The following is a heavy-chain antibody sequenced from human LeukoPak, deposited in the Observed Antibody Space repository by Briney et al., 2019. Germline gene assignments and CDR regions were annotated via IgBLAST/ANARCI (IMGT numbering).Heavy chain of an antibody. CDR2: IYHSGST. D-gene: IGHD1-26*01. V-gene: IGHV4-38-2*02. Sequence: PSETLSLTCTVSGYSISSGYYWGWIRQPPGKGLEWIGSIYHSGSTYYNPSLKSRVTISVDTSKNQFSLKLSSVTAADTAVYYCARGGSYSPGNAFDIWGQGTMVTVSS. CDR3: ARGGSYSPGNAFDI. J-gene: IGHJ3*02. CDR1: GYSISSGYY.